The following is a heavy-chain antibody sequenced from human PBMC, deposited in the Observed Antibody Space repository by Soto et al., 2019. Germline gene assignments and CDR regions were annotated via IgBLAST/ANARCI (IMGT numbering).Heavy chain of an antibody. CDR2: ISGSGGST. CDR1: GFTFSSYA. J-gene: IGHJ4*02. V-gene: IGHV3-23*01. CDR3: GKDSLQAGRWLRLKGSGYYFDY. Sequence: GGSLRLSCAASGFTFSSYAMSWVRQAPGKGLEWVSAISGSGGSTYYADSVKGRFTISRDNSKNTLYLQMNSLRAEDTAVYYCGKDSLQAGRWLRLKGSGYYFDYWGQGTLVTVSS. D-gene: IGHD5-12*01.